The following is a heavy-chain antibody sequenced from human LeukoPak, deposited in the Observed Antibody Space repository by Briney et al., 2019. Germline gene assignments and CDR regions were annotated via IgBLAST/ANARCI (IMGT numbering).Heavy chain of an antibody. V-gene: IGHV3-33*01. CDR2: IWYDGSNK. D-gene: IGHD4-23*01. CDR3: ARYRGGNSPYYYYYGMDV. Sequence: GGSLRLSCAASGFTFSSYGMHWVRQAPGKGLEWVAVIWYDGSNKYYADSVKGRFTISRDNSKNTLYLQMNSLRAEDTAVYYCARYRGGNSPYYYYYGMDVWGQGTTVTVSS. CDR1: GFTFSSYG. J-gene: IGHJ6*02.